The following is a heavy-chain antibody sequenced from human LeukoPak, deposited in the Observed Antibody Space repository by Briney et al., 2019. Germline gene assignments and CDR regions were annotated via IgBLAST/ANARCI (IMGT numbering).Heavy chain of an antibody. CDR1: GITFSSYH. CDR2: ISSGGSYI. CDR3: AGGRGVDGSYNYYYMDV. D-gene: IGHD6-19*01. Sequence: GGSLRLSCVGSGITFSSYHINWVRQTPDKGLEWVSSISSGGSYIYSVDSLKGRFTISIDNAKNSVYLQMNSVRDEDTAVYYCAGGRGVDGSYNYYYMDVWGKGTTVTVS. J-gene: IGHJ6*03. V-gene: IGHV3-21*01.